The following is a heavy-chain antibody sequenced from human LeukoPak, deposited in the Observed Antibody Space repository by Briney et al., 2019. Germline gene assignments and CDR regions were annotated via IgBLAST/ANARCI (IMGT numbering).Heavy chain of an antibody. CDR2: IWYDGTNT. D-gene: IGHD3-10*01. CDR1: GFSFVNYG. CDR3: ARDRGKYYYYMDV. J-gene: IGHJ6*03. V-gene: IGHV3-33*01. Sequence: GGSLGLSCAASGFSFVNYGMHWVRQAPGKGLEWVAVIWYDGTNTYYADSVKGRFTISRDNSENTLYLQMSGLRAEDTAVYYCARDRGKYYYYMDVWGKGTTVTVSS.